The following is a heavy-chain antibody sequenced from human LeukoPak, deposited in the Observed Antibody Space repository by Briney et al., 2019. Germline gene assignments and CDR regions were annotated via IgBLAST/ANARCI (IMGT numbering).Heavy chain of an antibody. D-gene: IGHD2-2*01. CDR1: GFTVSSNY. V-gene: IGHV3-66*01. J-gene: IGHJ3*02. Sequence: PGGSLRLSCAASGFTVSSNYMSWVRQAPGKGLEWVSVIYSGGSTYYADSVKGRFTISRDNSKNTLYLQMNSLRAEDTAVYYCAREGCSSTSCYPRRSAFDIWGQGTMVTVSS. CDR3: AREGCSSTSCYPRRSAFDI. CDR2: IYSGGST.